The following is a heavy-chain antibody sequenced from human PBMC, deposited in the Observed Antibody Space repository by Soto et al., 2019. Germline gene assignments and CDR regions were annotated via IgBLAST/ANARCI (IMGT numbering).Heavy chain of an antibody. V-gene: IGHV3-9*01. Sequence: EVQLVESGGDLVQPGRSLRLSCAASGFTFEDYPMHWVRQPPGKGLEWVSGISWNSENIGYADSVKGRFTISRDNAKKSLYLQMSGLRAEDTALYFCVTDGLTAIFGLGYYGVNVWGRGTMVTVSS. CDR1: GFTFEDYP. CDR3: VTDGLTAIFGLGYYGVNV. CDR2: ISWNSENI. J-gene: IGHJ3*01. D-gene: IGHD3-3*01.